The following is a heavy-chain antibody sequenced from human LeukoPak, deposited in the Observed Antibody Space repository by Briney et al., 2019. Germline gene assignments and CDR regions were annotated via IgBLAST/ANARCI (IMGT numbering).Heavy chain of an antibody. D-gene: IGHD6-6*01. Sequence: PGGSLRLSCAASGFTFSSYGMHWVRQAPGKGLEWVAFIRYDGSNKYYADSVMGRLTISRDNSKNTLYLQMTSLRGDDTAVYYCAKEKNSYSSSSGQGYWGQGTLVTVSS. CDR2: IRYDGSNK. CDR1: GFTFSSYG. CDR3: AKEKNSYSSSSGQGY. J-gene: IGHJ4*02. V-gene: IGHV3-30*02.